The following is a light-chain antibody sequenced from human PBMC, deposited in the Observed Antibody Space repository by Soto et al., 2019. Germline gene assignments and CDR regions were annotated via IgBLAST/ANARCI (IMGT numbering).Light chain of an antibody. J-gene: IGLJ3*02. V-gene: IGLV2-11*01. CDR1: SGDVGGYNY. Sequence: QSVLTQPRSVSGSPGQSVTISCTGTSGDVGGYNYVSWYQRHPGKAPALMIFDVIQRPSGVSDRFSGSKSGNTASLTISGLQADDEADYYCCSYGSRYTWVFGTGTKLTVL. CDR2: DVI. CDR3: CSYGSRYTWV.